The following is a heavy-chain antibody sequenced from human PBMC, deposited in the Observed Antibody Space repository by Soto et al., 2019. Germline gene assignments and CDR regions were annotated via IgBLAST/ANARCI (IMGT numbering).Heavy chain of an antibody. CDR3: ARDSKHYYHLDV. J-gene: IGHJ6*03. Sequence: PGGSLRLSCAASGFTFSSYGMHWVRQAPGKGLEWVAVIWYDGSNKYYADSVKGRFTISRDNSKNTLYLQMNSLRAEDTAVYYFARDSKHYYHLDVCGKGTSVTVSS. CDR1: GFTFSSYG. CDR2: IWYDGSNK. V-gene: IGHV3-33*01.